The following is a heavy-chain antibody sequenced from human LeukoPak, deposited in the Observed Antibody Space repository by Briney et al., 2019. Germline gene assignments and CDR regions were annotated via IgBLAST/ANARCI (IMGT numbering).Heavy chain of an antibody. J-gene: IGHJ4*02. CDR2: VKPDGSKK. CDR1: GFSFSDYW. CDR3: ANLWEMGY. D-gene: IGHD5-24*01. V-gene: IGHV3-7*01. Sequence: GGSLRLSCAASGFSFSDYWMSWVRQAPGKGLEWVANVKPDGSKKYYVDSVKGRFTISRDNARNSLYLQMDSLRAEDTAVYYCANLWEMGYWGQGTLVTVSS.